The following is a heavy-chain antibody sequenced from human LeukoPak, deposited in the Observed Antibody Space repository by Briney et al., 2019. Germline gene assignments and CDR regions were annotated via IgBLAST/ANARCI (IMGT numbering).Heavy chain of an antibody. V-gene: IGHV4-4*02. J-gene: IGHJ3*02. Sequence: SETLSLTCIVSGGSISSSNWWSWVRQPPGKGLEWIGEIYHSGSTNYNPSLKSRVTISVDKSKNQFSLKLSSVTAADTAVYYCARRMYSGSSRPHDAFDIWGQGTMVTVSS. CDR1: GGSISSSNW. CDR3: ARRMYSGSSRPHDAFDI. CDR2: IYHSGST. D-gene: IGHD1-26*01.